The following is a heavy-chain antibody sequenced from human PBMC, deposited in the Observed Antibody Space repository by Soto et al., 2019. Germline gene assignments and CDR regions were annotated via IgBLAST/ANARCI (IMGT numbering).Heavy chain of an antibody. Sequence: GGSLRLSCSASGFTFSSNAMHWVRQAPGKGLEYVSAISGYGDTTYYADSVKGRFTISRDNSKETLYLQMNSLRPEDTAVYYCVKDGLALRFLERLSTGDAWGQGTTVTVSS. CDR2: ISGYGDTT. CDR3: VKDGLALRFLERLSTGDA. V-gene: IGHV3-64D*06. CDR1: GFTFSSNA. D-gene: IGHD3-3*01. J-gene: IGHJ6*02.